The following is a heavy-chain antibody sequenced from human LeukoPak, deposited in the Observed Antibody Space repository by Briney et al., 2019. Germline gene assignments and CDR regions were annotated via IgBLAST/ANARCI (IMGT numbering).Heavy chain of an antibody. CDR3: ARGRTYGSGRYD. V-gene: IGHV4-39*07. CDR2: IYYSGST. J-gene: IGHJ6*04. D-gene: IGHD3-10*01. CDR1: GGSISSSSYY. Sequence: SETLSLTCTVSGGSISSSSYYWGWIRQPPGKGLEWIGSIYYSGSTNYNPSLKSRVTISVDTSKNQFSLKLTSVTAADTAVYYCARGRTYGSGRYDWGKGTTVTISS.